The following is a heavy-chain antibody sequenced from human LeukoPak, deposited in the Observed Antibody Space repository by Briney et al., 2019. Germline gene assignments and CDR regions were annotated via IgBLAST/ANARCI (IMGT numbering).Heavy chain of an antibody. CDR1: GGSISSSSYY. J-gene: IGHJ4*02. D-gene: IGHD6-13*01. V-gene: IGHV4-39*07. Sequence: SETLSLTCTVSGGSISSSSYYWGWIRQPPGKGLEWIGSIYYSGSTYYNTSPKTRVTISVDTSKSQFSLKLPSVTAADTAVYYCARDPTRIAAAGDVFDYWGQGTLVTVSS. CDR2: IYYSGST. CDR3: ARDPTRIAAAGDVFDY.